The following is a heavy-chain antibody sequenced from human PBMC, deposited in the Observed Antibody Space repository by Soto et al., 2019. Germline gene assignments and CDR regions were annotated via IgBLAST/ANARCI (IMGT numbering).Heavy chain of an antibody. CDR3: AKVAGVYSFDY. Sequence: GGSLRLSCAASGFTFSRCVMHWVRQAPGKRLENVSTICSYGCSTYFANSVKGRFTISRDNAKNTLFLQMNSLRPDDTAVYFCAKVAGVYSFDYWGQGTLVTVSS. V-gene: IGHV3-64*01. J-gene: IGHJ4*02. D-gene: IGHD6-13*01. CDR2: ICSYGCST. CDR1: GFTFSRCV.